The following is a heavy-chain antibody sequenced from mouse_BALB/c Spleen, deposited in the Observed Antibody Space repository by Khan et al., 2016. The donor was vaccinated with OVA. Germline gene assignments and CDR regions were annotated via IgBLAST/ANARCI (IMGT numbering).Heavy chain of an antibody. V-gene: IGHV3-2*02. CDR2: ISYSGNT. D-gene: IGHD1-1*01. CDR1: GYSITTDYA. Sequence: EVKLVESGPGLVKPSQSLSLTCTVTGYSITTDYAWNWIRQFPGNKLEWMGYISYSGNTKYNPSLKSRISITRATSKNQFFLQLKSVTTEETARYYCARIYGGDFDYWGQGTTLTVSS. J-gene: IGHJ2*01. CDR3: ARIYGGDFDY.